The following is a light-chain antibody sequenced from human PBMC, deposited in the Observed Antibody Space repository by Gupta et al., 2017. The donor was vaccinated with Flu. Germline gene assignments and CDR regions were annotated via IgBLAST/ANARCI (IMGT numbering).Light chain of an antibody. J-gene: IGLJ3*02. Sequence: GTSSDIGGFNYVYWYQQHSGKAPKLIIYEVSRPSGVSYRFSGSKFGNTASLTISGLQAEDEADYYCSSYTTSYTWVFGGGTKLTVL. CDR1: SSDIGGFNY. CDR3: SSYTTSYTWV. CDR2: EVS. V-gene: IGLV2-14*01.